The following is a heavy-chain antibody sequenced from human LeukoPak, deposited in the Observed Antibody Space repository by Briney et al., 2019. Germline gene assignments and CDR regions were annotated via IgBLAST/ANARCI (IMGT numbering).Heavy chain of an antibody. CDR1: GGTFSSYT. V-gene: IGHV1-69*01. D-gene: IGHD1-26*01. CDR3: ARRGVGLLDY. J-gene: IGHJ4*02. Sequence: SVKVSCKASGGTFSSYTISWLRQAPGQGLEWMGGIIPIFGTANYAQKFQGRVTITADESTSTAYMELSSLRSEDTAVYYCARRGVGLLDYWGQGTLVTVSS. CDR2: IIPIFGTA.